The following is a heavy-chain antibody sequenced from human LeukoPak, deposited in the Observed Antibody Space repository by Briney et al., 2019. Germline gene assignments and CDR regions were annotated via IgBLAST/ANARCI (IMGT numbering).Heavy chain of an antibody. D-gene: IGHD2-2*03. CDR1: GYTFTGYY. CDR3: ASVGYCSSTSCSPYNWFDP. V-gene: IGHV1-2*02. CDR2: INPNSGGT. Sequence: ASVKVSCKASGYTFTGYYMYWVRQAPGQGLEWMGWINPNSGGTNYAQKFQGRVTMTRDTSISTAYMELSRLRSDDTAVYYCASVGYCSSTSCSPYNWFDPWGQGTLVTVSS. J-gene: IGHJ5*02.